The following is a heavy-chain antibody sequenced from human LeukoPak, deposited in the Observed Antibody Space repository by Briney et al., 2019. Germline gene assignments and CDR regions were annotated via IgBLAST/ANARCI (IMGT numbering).Heavy chain of an antibody. CDR1: GYTFTGYY. CDR2: INPNSGGT. CDR3: ARVRVEGPVARGMDV. V-gene: IGHV1-2*02. D-gene: IGHD6-19*01. Sequence: ASVKVSCKASGYTFTGYYMHWVRQAPGQGLEWMGWINPNSGGTNYAQKFQGRATMTRDTSISTAYMELSRLRSDDTAVYYCARVRVEGPVARGMDVWGQGTTVTVSS. J-gene: IGHJ6*02.